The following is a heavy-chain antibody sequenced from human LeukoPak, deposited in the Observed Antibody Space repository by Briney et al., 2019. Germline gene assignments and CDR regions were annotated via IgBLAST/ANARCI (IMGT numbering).Heavy chain of an antibody. J-gene: IGHJ5*02. CDR3: ARDRLYCSGGSCYSGWFDP. Sequence: PSQTLSLTCTVSGGSISSGGYYWSWIRQHPGKGLEWIGYIYYSGSTYYNPSLKSRVTISVDTSKNQFSLKLSSVTAADTAVYYCARDRLYCSGGSCYSGWFDPCGQGTLVTVSS. D-gene: IGHD2-15*01. CDR2: IYYSGST. CDR1: GGSISSGGYY. V-gene: IGHV4-31*03.